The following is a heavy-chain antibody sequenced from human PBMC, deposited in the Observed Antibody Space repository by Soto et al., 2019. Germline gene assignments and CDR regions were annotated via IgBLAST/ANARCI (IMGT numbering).Heavy chain of an antibody. Sequence: SESLSLTCAVSGGSISSSNGWSWVRQPPGKGLEWIGEIYHSGSTNYNPSLKSRVTISVDKSKNQFSLKLSSVTAADTAVYYCARGYSSGWYPSYYYGMDVWGQGTTVTVSS. CDR1: GGSISSSNG. CDR2: IYHSGST. V-gene: IGHV4-4*02. CDR3: ARGYSSGWYPSYYYGMDV. J-gene: IGHJ6*02. D-gene: IGHD6-19*01.